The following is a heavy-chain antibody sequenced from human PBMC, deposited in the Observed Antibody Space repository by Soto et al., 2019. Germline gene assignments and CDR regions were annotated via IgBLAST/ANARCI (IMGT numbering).Heavy chain of an antibody. J-gene: IGHJ4*02. V-gene: IGHV3-23*01. Sequence: EVQLLESGGGLVRPGGSLRLSCAASGFTFSSYALSWVRQAPGEGREWLAGITIRGVYTYHADPVKGPFTLSRDNSTNRMDLQMNSLQVEDTALYYCAKLGTMGVFDNWGQGTLLTVSS. CDR2: ITIRGVYT. D-gene: IGHD1-1*01. CDR1: GFTFSSYA. CDR3: AKLGTMGVFDN.